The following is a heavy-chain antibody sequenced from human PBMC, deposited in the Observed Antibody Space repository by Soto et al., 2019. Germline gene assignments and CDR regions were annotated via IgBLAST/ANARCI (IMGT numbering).Heavy chain of an antibody. J-gene: IGHJ5*02. Sequence: ASVKVSCKASGYTFTTYDINWVRQATGQGLEWMGWMNPNSGDTGYAEKFQGRVTMTRNTAINTAYMELSSLTSEDTAVYYCARGRDYHFWNGLTWFDPRGQGTLVTVSS. D-gene: IGHD3-3*01. CDR1: GYTFTTYD. CDR2: MNPNSGDT. V-gene: IGHV1-8*01. CDR3: ARGRDYHFWNGLTWFDP.